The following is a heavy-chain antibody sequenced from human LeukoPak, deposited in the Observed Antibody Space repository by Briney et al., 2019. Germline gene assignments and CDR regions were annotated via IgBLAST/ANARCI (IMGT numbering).Heavy chain of an antibody. CDR1: GFSFSDEY. Sequence: PGRSLGLSCAASGFSFSDEYMSWIRQAPGQGLEWISYISASGSYTNYADSVKGRFTISRDNAKNSLYLQMNSLRAEDTAVYYCGRSRGAGPGAHFDVWGQGTLVTVSS. V-gene: IGHV3-11*03. CDR2: ISASGSYT. J-gene: IGHJ4*02. D-gene: IGHD6-19*01. CDR3: GRSRGAGPGAHFDV.